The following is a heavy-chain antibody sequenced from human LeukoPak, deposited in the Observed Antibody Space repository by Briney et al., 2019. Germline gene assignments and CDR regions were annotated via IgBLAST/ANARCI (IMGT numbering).Heavy chain of an antibody. D-gene: IGHD4-17*01. CDR1: GGSISSGDYY. CDR3: ARFYYGAYWFDP. V-gene: IGHV4-30-4*08. CDR2: IYYSGST. J-gene: IGHJ5*02. Sequence: SQTLSLTCTVSGGSISSGDYYWSWIRQPPGKGLECIGYIYYSGSTYYNTSLKSRVTLSVDTSKNQFSLKLSSVTAADTAVYYCARFYYGAYWFDPWGQGTLVTVSS.